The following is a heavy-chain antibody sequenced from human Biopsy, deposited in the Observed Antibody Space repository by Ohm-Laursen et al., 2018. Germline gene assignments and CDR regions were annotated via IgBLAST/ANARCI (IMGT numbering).Heavy chain of an antibody. V-gene: IGHV4-31*01. D-gene: IGHD3-22*01. CDR3: ARGDYFDSNGYFWFDP. Sequence: SQTLSLTCIVSGGSISSGGSYWSWIRQRPGKGLEWIGYIFNSANTYYNPSLKNLITISGDTSKNQFSLKLSSVTAADTAVYYCARGDYFDSNGYFWFDPWGQGTLVTVSS. J-gene: IGHJ5*02. CDR2: IFNSANT. CDR1: GGSISSGGSY.